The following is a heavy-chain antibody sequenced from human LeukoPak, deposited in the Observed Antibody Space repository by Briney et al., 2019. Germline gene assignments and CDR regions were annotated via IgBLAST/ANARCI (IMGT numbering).Heavy chain of an antibody. J-gene: IGHJ6*03. CDR1: GGSFSGYY. V-gene: IGHV4-59*12. Sequence: SETLSLTCAVYGGSFSGYYWSWIRQPPGKGLEWIGYIYYSGSTYYNPSLKSRVTISVDTSKNQFSLKLSSVTAADTAVYYCASTYGSGSYYYYYYMDVWGKGTTVTVSS. CDR3: ASTYGSGSYYYYYYMDV. D-gene: IGHD3-10*01. CDR2: IYYSGST.